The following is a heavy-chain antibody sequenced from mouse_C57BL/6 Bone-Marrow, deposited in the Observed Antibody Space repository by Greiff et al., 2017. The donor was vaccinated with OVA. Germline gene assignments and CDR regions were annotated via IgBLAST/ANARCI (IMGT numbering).Heavy chain of an antibody. CDR3: AGWVDYGNYNLYFDG. CDR1: GYTFTSYW. CDR2: IDPSDSYT. V-gene: IGHV1-69*01. D-gene: IGHD2-1*01. Sequence: QVQLQQPGAELVMPGASVKLSCKASGYTFTSYWMHWVKQRPGQGLEWIGEIDPSDSYTNYNQKFKGKSTLTVDKSSCTAYMQLSSLTSEDSAVYYCAGWVDYGNYNLYFDGWGTGTTVTVAS. J-gene: IGHJ1*03.